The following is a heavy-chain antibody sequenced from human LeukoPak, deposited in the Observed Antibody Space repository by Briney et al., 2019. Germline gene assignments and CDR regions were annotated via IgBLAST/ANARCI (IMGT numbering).Heavy chain of an antibody. Sequence: ASVKVSCKASGYSFTRYGISWVRQAPGQGLEWMGWISAHYGNTNYAQKFQDRVTMTTDTSTNTAYMELRSLRPDDTAVYYCARDFFHGHCSGLSCFLLDYWGQGSLVTVSS. CDR3: ARDFFHGHCSGLSCFLLDY. D-gene: IGHD2-15*01. CDR2: ISAHYGNT. J-gene: IGHJ4*02. CDR1: GYSFTRYG. V-gene: IGHV1-18*04.